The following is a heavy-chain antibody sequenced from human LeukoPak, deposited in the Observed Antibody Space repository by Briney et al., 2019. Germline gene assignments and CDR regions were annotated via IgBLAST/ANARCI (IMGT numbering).Heavy chain of an antibody. V-gene: IGHV4-34*01. D-gene: IGHD3-22*01. Sequence: PSETLSLTCAVYGGSFSGYYWSWIRPPPGKGLEWIGEINHSGSTNYNPSLKSRVTISVDTSKNQFSLKLSSVTAADTAVYYCARHSRTYYYDSSGYLPCYFDYWGQGTLVTVSS. CDR1: GGSFSGYY. J-gene: IGHJ4*02. CDR2: INHSGST. CDR3: ARHSRTYYYDSSGYLPCYFDY.